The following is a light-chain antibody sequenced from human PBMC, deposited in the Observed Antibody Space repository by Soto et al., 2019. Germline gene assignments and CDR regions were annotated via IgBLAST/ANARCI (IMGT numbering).Light chain of an antibody. J-gene: IGKJ2*01. CDR2: KAS. CDR1: QSISSW. CDR3: QQYNSYSPYT. Sequence: DIQMTQSPSTLSASVGDRVTITCRASQSISSWLAWYQQKPGKAPKLLIYKASSLESGVPSRFSGSGSGTEFTLTISSRQPDDVATYYYQQYNSYSPYTFGQGTKLEIK. V-gene: IGKV1-5*03.